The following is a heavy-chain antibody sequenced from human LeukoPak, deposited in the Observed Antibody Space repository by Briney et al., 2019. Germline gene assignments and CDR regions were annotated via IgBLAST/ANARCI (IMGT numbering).Heavy chain of an antibody. CDR2: TIRDGSSP. D-gene: IGHD3-9*01. CDR3: ARVNDILTGYYLGGAFDP. Sequence: GGSLRLSCAASGFTFSSYWMHWLRQAPGKGLVWVSRTIRDGSSPRYADSVKGRFTISRDNAKNTLYLQMNSLRAEDTAVYYCARVNDILTGYYLGGAFDPWGQGTLVSVSS. J-gene: IGHJ5*02. CDR1: GFTFSSYW. V-gene: IGHV3-74*01.